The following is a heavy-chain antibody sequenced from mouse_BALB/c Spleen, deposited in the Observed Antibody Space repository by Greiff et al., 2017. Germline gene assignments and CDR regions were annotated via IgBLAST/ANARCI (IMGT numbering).Heavy chain of an antibody. CDR2: ISSGSSTI. CDR3: ARSPWFAY. Sequence: EVHLVESGGGLVQPGGSRKLSCAASGFTFSSFGMHWVRQAPEKGLEWVAYISSGSSTIYYADTVKGRFTISRDNPKNTLFLQMTSLRSEDTAMYYCARSPWFAYWGQGTLVTVSA. V-gene: IGHV5-17*02. J-gene: IGHJ3*01. CDR1: GFTFSSFG.